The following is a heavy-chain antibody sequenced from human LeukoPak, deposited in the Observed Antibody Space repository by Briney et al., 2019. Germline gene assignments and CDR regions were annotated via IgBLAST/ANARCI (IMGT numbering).Heavy chain of an antibody. V-gene: IGHV3-30*03. D-gene: IGHD2-15*01. J-gene: IGHJ4*02. Sequence: GGSLRLSCAASGFTFSSYGMHWVRQAPGKGLEWVAVISYDGSNKYYADSVKGRFTISRDNAKNSLYLQMNSLRAEDTAVYYCARGGYYFDYWGQGTLVTVSS. CDR2: ISYDGSNK. CDR1: GFTFSSYG. CDR3: ARGGYYFDY.